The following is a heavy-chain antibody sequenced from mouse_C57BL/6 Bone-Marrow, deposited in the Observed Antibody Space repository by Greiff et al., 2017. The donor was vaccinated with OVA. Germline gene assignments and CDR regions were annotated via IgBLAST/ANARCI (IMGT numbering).Heavy chain of an antibody. CDR2: IYPGSGST. D-gene: IGHD1-1*01. J-gene: IGHJ4*01. CDR3: ARRDPYYGSSYAMDY. Sequence: QVQLQQPGAELVKPGASVKMSCKASGYTFTSYWITWVKQRPGQGLEWIGDIYPGSGSTNYNEKFKSKATLTVDTSSSTAYMQLSRLTSEDSAVYYCARRDPYYGSSYAMDYWGQGTSVTVSS. CDR1: GYTFTSYW. V-gene: IGHV1-55*01.